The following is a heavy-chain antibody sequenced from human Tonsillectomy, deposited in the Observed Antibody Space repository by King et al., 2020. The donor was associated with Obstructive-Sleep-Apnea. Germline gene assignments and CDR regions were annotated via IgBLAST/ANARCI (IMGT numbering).Heavy chain of an antibody. Sequence: VQLVESGAEVKKPGSSVKVSCKASGGTLSSYAISWVRQAPGQGLEWREGIIPIFVTTNYARNFQGRVTITADESTSTAYMELSSLRSEDTALYYCARANCGGDCHSGYYYVMDVWGQGTAVTVSS. V-gene: IGHV1-69*01. CDR3: ARANCGGDCHSGYYYVMDV. J-gene: IGHJ6*02. CDR1: GGTLSSYA. D-gene: IGHD2-21*02. CDR2: IIPIFVTT.